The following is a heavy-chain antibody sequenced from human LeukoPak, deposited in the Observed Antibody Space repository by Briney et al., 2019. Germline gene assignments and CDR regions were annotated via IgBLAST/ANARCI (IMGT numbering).Heavy chain of an antibody. Sequence: ASVKVSCKASGYTFTNFYMHWVRQAPGQGLEWMGLIHPSDGDTKYAQELQDRVTMTRDTSTSTVYMELSSLRFEDTAVYYCATYTQSGAQGISDYWGQGTLVTVS. CDR2: IHPSDGDT. CDR1: GYTFTNFY. J-gene: IGHJ4*02. V-gene: IGHV1-46*01. D-gene: IGHD3-10*01. CDR3: ATYTQSGAQGISDY.